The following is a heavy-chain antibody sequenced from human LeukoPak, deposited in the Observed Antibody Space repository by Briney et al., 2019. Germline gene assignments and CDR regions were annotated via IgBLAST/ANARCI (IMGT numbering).Heavy chain of an antibody. J-gene: IGHJ4*02. CDR2: INGDGSST. V-gene: IGHV3-74*01. CDR3: VKDLGRYRNNCFDY. CDR1: GFTFSTYW. D-gene: IGHD1-26*01. Sequence: PGGSLRLSCAASGFTFSTYWMHWVRQAPGKGLVWVSRINGDGSSTSYADSVKGRFTISRDDSKNTLYLQMNSLRAEDTAVYYCVKDLGRYRNNCFDYWGQGTLVTVSS.